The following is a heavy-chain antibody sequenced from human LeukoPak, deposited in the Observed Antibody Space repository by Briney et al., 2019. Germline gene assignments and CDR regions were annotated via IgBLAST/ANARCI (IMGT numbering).Heavy chain of an antibody. CDR3: ARRDSSAWYPGSFDY. CDR1: GDSISSTNYY. J-gene: IGHJ4*02. Sequence: SETLSLTCSVSGDSISSTNYYWAWIRQPPGKGLEWIGSIYFTGSTYYNPPLKSRVTMSVDTSKNQFSLRLNSMTAADTAMYYCARRDSSAWYPGSFDYWGQGTLVTVSS. CDR2: IYFTGST. D-gene: IGHD6-19*01. V-gene: IGHV4-39*01.